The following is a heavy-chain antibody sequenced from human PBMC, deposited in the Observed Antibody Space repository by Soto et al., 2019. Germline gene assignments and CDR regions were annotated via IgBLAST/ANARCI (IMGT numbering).Heavy chain of an antibody. D-gene: IGHD2-21*01. CDR3: ARHTTILVADYYYYLDV. J-gene: IGHJ6*03. Sequence: QLQLQESGPGLVKPSETLFLTCTVSGGSISSSSYYWGWIRQPPGKGLEWIGSIYYSGSTYYNPSLKSRVTISVDTSKNQFSRKLSSVTAADTAVYYCARHTTILVADYYYYLDVWGKGTTVTVSS. CDR2: IYYSGST. V-gene: IGHV4-39*01. CDR1: GGSISSSSYY.